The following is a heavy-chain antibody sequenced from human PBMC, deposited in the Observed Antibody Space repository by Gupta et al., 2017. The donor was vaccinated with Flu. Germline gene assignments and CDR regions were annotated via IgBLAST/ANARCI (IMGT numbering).Heavy chain of an antibody. CDR1: GFTFSSYW. D-gene: IGHD2-2*02. CDR3: ASSTVVVPAAIGSWFDP. V-gene: IGHV3-74*01. J-gene: IGHJ5*02. Sequence: EVQLVESGGGLVQPGGSLRLSCAASGFTFSSYWMHWVRQAPGKGLVWVSRINSDGSSTSYADSVKGRFTISRDNAKNTLYLQMNSLRAEDTAVYYCASSTVVVPAAIGSWFDPWGQGTLVTVSS. CDR2: INSDGSST.